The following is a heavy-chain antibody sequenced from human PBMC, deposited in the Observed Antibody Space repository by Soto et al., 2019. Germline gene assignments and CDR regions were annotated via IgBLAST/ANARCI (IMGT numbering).Heavy chain of an antibody. Sequence: QVQLQESGPGLVKPSQTLSLTCTVSGGSISSGGYYWSWIRQHPGKGLEWIGYIYYSGSTYYNPSLKSRVTISVDTSKNQFSLKLRSVTAEDTAVYYCARDAGYSSAWYNWFDPWCQGTLVTVSS. CDR3: ARDAGYSSAWYNWFDP. D-gene: IGHD6-25*01. J-gene: IGHJ5*02. CDR2: IYYSGST. V-gene: IGHV4-31*03. CDR1: GGSISSGGYY.